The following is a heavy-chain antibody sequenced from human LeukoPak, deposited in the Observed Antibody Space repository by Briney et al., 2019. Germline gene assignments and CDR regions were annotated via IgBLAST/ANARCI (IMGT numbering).Heavy chain of an antibody. CDR2: ISYDGSNK. D-gene: IGHD1-26*01. Sequence: GRSLRLSCAASGFTFSSYGMHWVRQAPGKGLEWVAVISYDGSNKYYADSVKGRFTISRDNSKNTLYLQMNSLRAEDTAVYYCAKEGGYSGSYFDYWGQGTLVTVSS. CDR1: GFTFSSYG. V-gene: IGHV3-30*18. J-gene: IGHJ4*02. CDR3: AKEGGYSGSYFDY.